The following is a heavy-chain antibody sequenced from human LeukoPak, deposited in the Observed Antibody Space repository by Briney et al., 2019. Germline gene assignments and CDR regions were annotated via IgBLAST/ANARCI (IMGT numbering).Heavy chain of an antibody. CDR3: ARLGGDTYYFGSASYPNWYFDL. CDR1: GYTFTTYW. CDR2: IYPDDSDT. J-gene: IGHJ2*01. V-gene: IGHV5-51*01. Sequence: GESLKISCQASGYTFTTYWIGWVRQMPGKGLECMGIIYPDDSDTTYSPSFQGQITISADKSFSTAYLQWSSLKASDTAIYYCARLGGDTYYFGSASYPNWYFDLWGRGTLVTVSS. D-gene: IGHD3-10*01.